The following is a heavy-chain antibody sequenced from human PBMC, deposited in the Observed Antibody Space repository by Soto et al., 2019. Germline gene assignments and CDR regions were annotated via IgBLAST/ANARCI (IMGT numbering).Heavy chain of an antibody. V-gene: IGHV3-23*01. J-gene: IGHJ4*02. CDR2: LGGGGSTP. CDR1: GFTFSFSA. CDR3: AKGPEYDILTGCDY. Sequence: EVQLLESGGGLVQPGERLRLSCAASGFTFSFSAMSWFRQAPGRGLDWVSSLGGGGSTPDYADSVKGGFTISIDNSKNTVHLQMNSLRAEDTDVYYCAKGPEYDILTGCDYWGQGALVTVSS. D-gene: IGHD3-9*01.